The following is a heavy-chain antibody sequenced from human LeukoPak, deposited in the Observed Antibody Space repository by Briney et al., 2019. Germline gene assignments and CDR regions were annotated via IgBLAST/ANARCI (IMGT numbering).Heavy chain of an antibody. CDR2: IYYSGST. CDR3: ARSPGIWNEYGRLEY. D-gene: IGHD1-1*01. V-gene: IGHV4-39*01. CDR1: GGSISSSSYY. J-gene: IGHJ4*02. Sequence: PSETLSLTCTVSGGSISSSSYYWGWTRQPPGKGLEWIGSIYYSGSTYYNPSLKSRVTISVDTSKNQFSLKLSSVTAADTAVYYCARSPGIWNEYGRLEYWGQGALVTVSS.